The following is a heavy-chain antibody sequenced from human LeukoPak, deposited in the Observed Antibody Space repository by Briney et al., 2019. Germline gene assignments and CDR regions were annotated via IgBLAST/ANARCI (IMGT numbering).Heavy chain of an antibody. CDR3: AKDALSGWYGYSDY. V-gene: IGHV3-23*01. CDR2: ISGSGSST. D-gene: IGHD6-19*01. Sequence: PGGSLRLSCAASGCTFNNAWMSWVRQAPGKGLEWVSSISGSGSSTYYADSVKGRFTISRDNSKNTLFLQMNSLRAEDTAVYHWAKDALSGWYGYSDYWGQGTLVTVSS. J-gene: IGHJ4*02. CDR1: GCTFNNAW.